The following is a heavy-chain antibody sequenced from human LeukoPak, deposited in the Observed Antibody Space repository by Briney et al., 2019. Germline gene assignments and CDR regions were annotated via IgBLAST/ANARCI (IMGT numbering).Heavy chain of an antibody. V-gene: IGHV3-48*01. CDR1: GFTFSSYS. CDR3: AKGRGVYDFWSGSLHDAFDI. J-gene: IGHJ3*02. Sequence: PGGSLRLSCAASGFTFSSYSMNWVRQAPGKGLEWVSYISSSSSTIYYADSVKGRFTISRDNSKNTLYLQMNSLRAEDTAVYYCAKGRGVYDFWSGSLHDAFDIWGQGTMVTVSS. D-gene: IGHD3-3*01. CDR2: ISSSSSTI.